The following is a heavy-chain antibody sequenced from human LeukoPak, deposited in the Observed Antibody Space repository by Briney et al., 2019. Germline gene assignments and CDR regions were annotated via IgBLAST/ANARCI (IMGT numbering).Heavy chain of an antibody. D-gene: IGHD1-26*01. CDR1: SGPINNGNGSYY. CDR3: ASHFSEWGIDAFDV. J-gene: IGHJ3*01. Sequence: PSETVSLTCTVSSGPINNGNGSYYWSWIRQPAGKGLEWIGRINPNGLTMYNPSLESRVTISLDTSKKQFSLKLTSVTAADTAVYFCASHFSEWGIDAFDVWGQGTAVTVSS. V-gene: IGHV4-61*02. CDR2: INPNGLT.